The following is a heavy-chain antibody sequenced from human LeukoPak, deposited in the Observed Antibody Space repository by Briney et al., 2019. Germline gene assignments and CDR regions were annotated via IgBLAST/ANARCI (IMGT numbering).Heavy chain of an antibody. CDR2: ISYDGSNK. D-gene: IGHD6-13*01. J-gene: IGHJ4*02. CDR1: GFTFSSYA. Sequence: GGSLRLSCAASGFTFSSYAMRWVRQAPGKGLEWVAVISYDGSNKYYADSVKGRFTISRDNSKNTLYLQMNSLRAEDTAVYHCARSNVAIAAAGSHDYWGQGTLVTVSS. CDR3: ARSNVAIAAAGSHDY. V-gene: IGHV3-30*01.